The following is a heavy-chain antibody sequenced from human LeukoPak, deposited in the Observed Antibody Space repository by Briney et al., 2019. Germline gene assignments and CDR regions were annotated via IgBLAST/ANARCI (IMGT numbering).Heavy chain of an antibody. J-gene: IGHJ5*02. V-gene: IGHV4-31*03. D-gene: IGHD6-13*01. CDR3: ARVLRQQLVGGFDP. CDR2: IYYSGST. Sequence: PSETLSLTCTVSGGSISSGGYYWSWIRQHPGKGLEWIGYIYYSGSTYYNPSLKSRVTISVDTSKNQFSLKLSSVTAADTAVYYCARVLRQQLVGGFDPWGQGTLVTVSS. CDR1: GGSISSGGYY.